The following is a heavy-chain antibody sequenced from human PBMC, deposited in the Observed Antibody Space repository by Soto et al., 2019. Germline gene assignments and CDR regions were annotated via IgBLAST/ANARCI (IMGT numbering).Heavy chain of an antibody. Sequence: TLSLTCTLSGGSISSGGYYWSWIRQPPGKGLEWIGYIYYSGSTYYNPSLKSRVTISVDTSKNQFSLKLSSVTAADTAVYYCSRGSSGYSSLFNFDHWAQG. J-gene: IGHJ4*02. CDR1: GGSISSGGYY. CDR3: SRGSSGYSSLFNFDH. CDR2: IYYSGST. V-gene: IGHV4-31*03. D-gene: IGHD3-22*01.